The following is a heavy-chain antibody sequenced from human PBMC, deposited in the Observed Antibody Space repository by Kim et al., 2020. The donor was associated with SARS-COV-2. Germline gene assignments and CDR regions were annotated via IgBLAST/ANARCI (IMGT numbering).Heavy chain of an antibody. Sequence: TNYAQKVQGRVTMTRDTSISTAYMELSRLKSDDTAVYYCARPLNWNDLDHWGQGTLVTVSS. J-gene: IGHJ4*02. CDR3: ARPLNWNDLDH. D-gene: IGHD1-20*01. V-gene: IGHV1-2*02. CDR2: T.